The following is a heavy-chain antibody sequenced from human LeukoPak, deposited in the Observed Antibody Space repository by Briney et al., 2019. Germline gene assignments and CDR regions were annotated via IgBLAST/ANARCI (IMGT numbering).Heavy chain of an antibody. CDR2: ISRSSSTI. J-gene: IGHJ4*02. D-gene: IGHD6-25*01. V-gene: IGHV3-48*01. Sequence: PGGSLRLSCAASGFTFSSYSMNWVRQAPGKGLEWVSHISRSSSTIYYADSVKGRFTISRDSAKNSLYLQMNSLRAEDTAVYYCAREQRAGYWGQGTLVTVSS. CDR1: GFTFSSYS. CDR3: AREQRAGY.